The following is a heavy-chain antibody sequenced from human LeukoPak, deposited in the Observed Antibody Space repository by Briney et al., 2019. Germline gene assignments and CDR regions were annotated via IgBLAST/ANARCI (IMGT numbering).Heavy chain of an antibody. D-gene: IGHD2-15*01. V-gene: IGHV1-3*01. J-gene: IGHJ3*02. CDR1: GYTFTSYA. CDR3: ARVPLFLNKAAAFDI. CDR2: INAGNGNT. Sequence: PLASVKVSCKASGYTFTSYAMHWVRQAPGQRLEWMGWINAGNGNTKYSQKFQGRVTITRDTSASTAYMELSSLRSEDTAVYYCARVPLFLNKAAAFDIWGQGTMVTVSS.